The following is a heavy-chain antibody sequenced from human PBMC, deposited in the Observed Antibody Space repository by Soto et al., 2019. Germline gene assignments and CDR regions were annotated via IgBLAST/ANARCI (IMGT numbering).Heavy chain of an antibody. J-gene: IGHJ3*02. V-gene: IGHV4-59*01. CDR3: ARVISGDSDMLRSWDAFDI. D-gene: IGHD2-15*01. CDR2: IYYSGST. Sequence: SETLSLTCTVSGGSISIYYWSWIRQSPGKGLEWIGYIYYSGSTNYSPSLKSRVTISVDTSKNQFSLKLSSVTAADTAVYYCARVISGDSDMLRSWDAFDIWGQGTMVTVSS. CDR1: GGSISIYY.